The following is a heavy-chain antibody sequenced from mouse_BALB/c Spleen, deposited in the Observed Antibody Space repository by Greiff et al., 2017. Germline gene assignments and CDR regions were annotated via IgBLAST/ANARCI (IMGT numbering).Heavy chain of an antibody. D-gene: IGHD1-1*02. CDR3: ASYGDYFDY. CDR1: GFTFSDYY. CDR2: ISDGGSYT. V-gene: IGHV5-4*02. Sequence: EVHLVESGGGLVKPGGSLKLSCAASGFTFSDYYMYWVRQTPEKRLEWVATISDGGSYTYYPDSVKGRFTISRDNAKNNLYLQMSSLKSEDTAMYYCASYGDYFDYWGQGTTLTVSS. J-gene: IGHJ2*01.